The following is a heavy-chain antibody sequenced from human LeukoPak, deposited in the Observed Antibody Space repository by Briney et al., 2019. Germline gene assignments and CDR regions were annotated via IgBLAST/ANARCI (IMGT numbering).Heavy chain of an antibody. CDR1: GYTFTGHY. D-gene: IGHD2-15*01. V-gene: IGHV1-2*02. CDR3: ARASIVFELDP. Sequence: GASVKVSCKAAGYTFTGHYMHWVRQAPGQGLEWMGWINPNSGGTNYAQKFQGRVTMTRDTSISTAYMELSRLRSDDTAVYYCARASIVFELDPWGQGTLVTVSS. CDR2: INPNSGGT. J-gene: IGHJ5*02.